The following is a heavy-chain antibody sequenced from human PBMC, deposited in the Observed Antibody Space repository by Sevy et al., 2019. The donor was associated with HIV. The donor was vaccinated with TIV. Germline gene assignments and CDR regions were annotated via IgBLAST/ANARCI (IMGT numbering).Heavy chain of an antibody. CDR3: ARDSLVVVPTAVVEGYDAFGI. D-gene: IGHD2-2*01. CDR2: ISAYNGNT. Sequence: ASVKVSCKASGYTFTSYGISWVRQAPGQGLEWMGWISAYNGNTNYAQKLQDRDTMTTDTSTSTAYMKLRSLRSDDTAVYYCARDSLVVVPTAVVEGYDAFGIWGQGTMVTDSS. V-gene: IGHV1-18*04. J-gene: IGHJ3*02. CDR1: GYTFTSYG.